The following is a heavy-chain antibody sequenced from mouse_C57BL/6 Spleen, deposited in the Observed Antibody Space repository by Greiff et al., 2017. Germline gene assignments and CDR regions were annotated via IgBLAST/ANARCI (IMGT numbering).Heavy chain of an antibody. CDR2: ISYDGSN. CDR1: GYSITSGYY. CDR3: ARDYDGYYYFDY. J-gene: IGHJ2*01. Sequence: EVQLQESGPGLVKPSQSLSLTCSVTGYSITSGYYWNWIRQFPGNKLEWMGYISYDGSNNYNPSLKNRISITRDTSKNQFFLKLNSVTTEDTATYYCARDYDGYYYFDYWGQGTTLTVSS. D-gene: IGHD2-3*01. V-gene: IGHV3-6*01.